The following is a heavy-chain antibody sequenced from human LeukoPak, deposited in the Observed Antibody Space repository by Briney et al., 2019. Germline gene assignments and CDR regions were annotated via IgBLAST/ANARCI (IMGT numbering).Heavy chain of an antibody. CDR1: GFTVSSNY. Sequence: QAGGSLRLSCAASGFTVSSNYMTWVRQAPGKGLEWVSVIYSGGGTYYADSVKGRFTISRDNFKNTLYLQMNSLRAEDTAVYYCAKEQNWNYGRYYFDYWGQGTLVTVSS. J-gene: IGHJ4*02. CDR3: AKEQNWNYGRYYFDY. D-gene: IGHD1-7*01. CDR2: IYSGGGT. V-gene: IGHV3-53*01.